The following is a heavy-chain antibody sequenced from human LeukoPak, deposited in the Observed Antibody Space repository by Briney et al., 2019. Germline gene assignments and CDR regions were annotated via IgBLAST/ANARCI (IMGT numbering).Heavy chain of an antibody. V-gene: IGHV4-4*07. CDR1: GGSISSYY. CDR2: IYTSGST. CDR3: ARDARMTGELLGHFDY. Sequence: KTSETLSLTCTVSGGSISSYYWSWIRQPAGKGLEWIGRIYTSGSTNYNPSLKSRVTISVDTSKNQFSLKLSSVTAADTAVYYCARDARMTGELLGHFDYWGQGTLVTVSS. J-gene: IGHJ4*02. D-gene: IGHD3-10*01.